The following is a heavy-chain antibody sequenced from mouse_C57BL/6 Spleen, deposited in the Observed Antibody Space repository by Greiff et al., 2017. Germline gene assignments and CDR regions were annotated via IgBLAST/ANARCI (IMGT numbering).Heavy chain of an antibody. Sequence: VQLQQSGAELVRPGASVKLSCTASGFNIKDDYMHWVKQRPEQGLEWIGWVDPENGDTEYASKFQGKATITADTSSNTASMQLSSLASEASAVYCCARGYWYFDVWGTGTTVTVSS. CDR1: GFNIKDDY. J-gene: IGHJ1*03. V-gene: IGHV14-4*01. CDR2: VDPENGDT. CDR3: ARGYWYFDV.